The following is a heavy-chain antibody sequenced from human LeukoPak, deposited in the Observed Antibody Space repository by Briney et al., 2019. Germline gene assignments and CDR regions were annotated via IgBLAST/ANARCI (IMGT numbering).Heavy chain of an antibody. CDR1: GVTFSSYA. Sequence: GGSLRLSCAASGVTFSSYAMSWVRQAPGKGLEWVSAISGSGGSTYYADSVKGRFTISRDNSKNTLYLQMNSLRAEDTAVYYCAKDSYYDILTANDAFDIWGQGTMVTVSS. CDR3: AKDSYYDILTANDAFDI. J-gene: IGHJ3*02. CDR2: ISGSGGST. D-gene: IGHD3-9*01. V-gene: IGHV3-23*01.